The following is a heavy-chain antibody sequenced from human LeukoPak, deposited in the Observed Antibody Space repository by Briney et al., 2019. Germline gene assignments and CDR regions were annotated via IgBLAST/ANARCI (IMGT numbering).Heavy chain of an antibody. V-gene: IGHV4-34*01. CDR2: INHSEAT. CDR3: AREAQYCSGGSCYGGYFQH. J-gene: IGHJ1*01. CDR1: GGSFSGYY. Sequence: SETLSLTCAVYGGSFSGYYWSWIRQSPGKGLEWIGEINHSEATDYNPSFKSRVTISVDTSKNQFSLKLSSVTAADTAVYYCAREAQYCSGGSCYGGYFQHWGQGTLVTVSS. D-gene: IGHD2-15*01.